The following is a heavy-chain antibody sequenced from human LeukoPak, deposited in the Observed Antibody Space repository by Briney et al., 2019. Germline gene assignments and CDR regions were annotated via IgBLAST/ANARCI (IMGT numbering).Heavy chain of an antibody. V-gene: IGHV1-2*02. CDR2: INPNSGGT. J-gene: IGHJ4*02. D-gene: IGHD2-15*01. CDR1: GYTFTGYY. Sequence: ASVKVSCKASGYTFTGYYMHWVRQAPGQGLEWMGWINPNSGGTNYAQKFQGRVTMTRDTSISTAYMELSRLRSDDTAVYYRARDLGGGIGSLFNWGQGTLVTVSS. CDR3: ARDLGGGIGSLFN.